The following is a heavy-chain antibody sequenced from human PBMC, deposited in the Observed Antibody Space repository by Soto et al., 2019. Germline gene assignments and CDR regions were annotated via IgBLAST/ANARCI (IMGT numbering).Heavy chain of an antibody. J-gene: IGHJ4*02. CDR3: XXXXXXXXXDFDY. V-gene: IGHV3-23*01. Sequence: EVQLLESGGGLVQPGGSLRLSCAASGFTFSSYAMSWVRQSPGKGLEWVSVTSGSGARTYYADSGKGRFTISRDNSKXXXXXXXXXXXXXXXXXXXXXXXXXXXXXDFDYWGQGTLVTVSS. CDR2: TSGSGART. CDR1: GFTFSSYA.